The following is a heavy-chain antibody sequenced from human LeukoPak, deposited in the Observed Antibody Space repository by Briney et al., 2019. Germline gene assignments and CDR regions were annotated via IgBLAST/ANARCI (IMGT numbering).Heavy chain of an antibody. J-gene: IGHJ4*02. CDR1: GFTFSSYA. Sequence: GGSLRLSCAASGFTFSSYAMHWVRQAPGKGLEWVAVISYDGSNKYYADSVKGRCTISRDNSKNTLYLQMNSLKAEDTAVYYCARDGRDNSGYYFGHNWGQGTLVTVSS. CDR2: ISYDGSNK. V-gene: IGHV3-30*04. CDR3: ARDGRDNSGYYFGHN. D-gene: IGHD3-22*01.